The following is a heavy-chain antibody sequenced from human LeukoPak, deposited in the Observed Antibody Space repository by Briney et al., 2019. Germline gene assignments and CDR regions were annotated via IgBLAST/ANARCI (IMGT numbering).Heavy chain of an antibody. Sequence: GGSLRLSCAASGFTFSSNAMSWVRQAPGKGLEWVSAISGSGGSTYSADSVKGRFTISRENSKNTLYLQMNSLRVEDTAVYYCAKDGRVSLWFGEAPLSHPDYYGMDVWGQGTTVTVSS. D-gene: IGHD3-10*01. CDR2: ISGSGGST. V-gene: IGHV3-23*01. J-gene: IGHJ6*02. CDR3: AKDGRVSLWFGEAPLSHPDYYGMDV. CDR1: GFTFSSNA.